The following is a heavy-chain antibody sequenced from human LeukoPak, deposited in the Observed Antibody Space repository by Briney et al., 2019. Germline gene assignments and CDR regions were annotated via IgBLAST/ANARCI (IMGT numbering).Heavy chain of an antibody. J-gene: IGHJ4*02. CDR3: AGLSRTNYGYFDN. CDR2: IYYSGST. CDR1: GGSISSSSYY. D-gene: IGHD4-17*01. Sequence: SETLSLTCTVSGGSISSSSYYWCWLRQPPGKGLEWIGSIYYSGSTYYNPSLKSRVTVSVDTSKNQFSLKLTSVTAADTTVYYCAGLSRTNYGYFDNWGQGTLVTVSS. V-gene: IGHV4-39*01.